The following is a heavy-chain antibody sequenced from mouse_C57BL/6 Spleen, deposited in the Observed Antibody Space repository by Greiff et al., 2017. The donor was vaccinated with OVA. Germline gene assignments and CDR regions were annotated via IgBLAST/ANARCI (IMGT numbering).Heavy chain of an antibody. CDR2: IYPGDGDP. J-gene: IGHJ3*01. D-gene: IGHD2-4*01. CDR1: GYAFSSSW. CDR3: ARGWDDYDGDWFDY. Sequence: VQLQQSGPVLVKPGASVKFSCQASGYAFSSSWMNWVKQRPGKGLGWIGRIYPGDGDPNYHGKFKGKATLTADNSSSTAYMQLSSLTSEDSAVDFCARGWDDYDGDWFDYWGQGTLVTVSA. V-gene: IGHV1-82*01.